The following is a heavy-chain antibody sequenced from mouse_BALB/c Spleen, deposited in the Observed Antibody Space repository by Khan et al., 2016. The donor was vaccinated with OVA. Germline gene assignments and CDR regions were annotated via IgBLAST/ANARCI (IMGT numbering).Heavy chain of an antibody. J-gene: IGHJ2*01. CDR3: TRYGTDY. V-gene: IGHV1S135*01. CDR1: GYSFTSYY. Sequence: LQQSGPELMKPGASVKISCKASGYSFTSYYIHWTKQSHGKSLEWIGCIDPFNGGISYNQKFKGKATLTVDQSSSTAYMHLSSLTSEDSAVYYCTRYGTDYWGQGTTLTVSS. CDR2: IDPFNGGI. D-gene: IGHD2-1*01.